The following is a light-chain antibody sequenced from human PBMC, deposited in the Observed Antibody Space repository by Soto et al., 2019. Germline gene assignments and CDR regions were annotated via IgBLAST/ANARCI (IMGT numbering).Light chain of an antibody. CDR2: EAS. CDR3: QQYNRPIT. J-gene: IGKJ5*01. V-gene: IGKV1-5*03. CDR1: QSISSW. Sequence: DIQMTQSPSTLSASVGDRVTITCRASQSISSWLAWYQQKPGKAPKLLIYEASGLESGVPSRFSGSGSGTEFTLTISSLQPDDFATYYCQQYNRPITFGQGTRLEIK.